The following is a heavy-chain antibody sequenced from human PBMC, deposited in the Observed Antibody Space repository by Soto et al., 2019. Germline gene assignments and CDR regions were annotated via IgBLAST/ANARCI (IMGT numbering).Heavy chain of an antibody. V-gene: IGHV1-18*01. CDR1: GYTFTSYG. J-gene: IGHJ4*01. CDR2: ISAYNGNT. CDR3: ERERDLQYYYGSGTLMGFDY. Sequence: ASVKVSFKASGYTFTSYGISWVRQAPGQGLEWMGWISAYNGNTNYAQKLQGRVTMTTDTSTSTAYMELRSLRSDDTAVYYCERERDLQYYYGSGTLMGFDYWG. D-gene: IGHD3-10*01.